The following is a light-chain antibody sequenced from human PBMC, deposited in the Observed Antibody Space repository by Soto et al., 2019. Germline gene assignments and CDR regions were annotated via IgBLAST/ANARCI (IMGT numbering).Light chain of an antibody. V-gene: IGKV1-39*01. CDR3: QQTYSHLWT. Sequence: IQVTQSPSSLSGSVGDTVTITCRASQTVSRYLNWYQQKSGTAPKLLIYAASTLHTGVPSRFSGRGSGTDFTLTINNLQREDFADYFCQQTYSHLWTFGQGTKVEIK. CDR1: QTVSRY. CDR2: AAS. J-gene: IGKJ1*01.